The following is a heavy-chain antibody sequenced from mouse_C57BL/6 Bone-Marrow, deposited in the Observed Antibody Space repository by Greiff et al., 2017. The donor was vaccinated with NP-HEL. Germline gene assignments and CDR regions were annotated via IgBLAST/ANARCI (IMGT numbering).Heavy chain of an antibody. Sequence: QVQLQQPGAELVMPGASVKLSCKASGYTFTSYWMHWVKQRPGQGLEWIGEIDPSDSYTNYNQKFKGKSTLTVDKSSSTAYMQLSSLTSEDSAVYYCARSPLYDGYYVPWFAYCGQGTLVTVSA. V-gene: IGHV1-69*01. CDR1: GYTFTSYW. CDR2: IDPSDSYT. J-gene: IGHJ3*01. D-gene: IGHD2-3*01. CDR3: ARSPLYDGYYVPWFAY.